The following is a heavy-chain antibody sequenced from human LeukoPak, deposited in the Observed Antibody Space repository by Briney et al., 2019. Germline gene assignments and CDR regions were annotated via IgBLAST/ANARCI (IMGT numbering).Heavy chain of an antibody. V-gene: IGHV1-58*01. CDR1: GFTFSSSA. J-gene: IGHJ4*02. CDR3: ARVVLYSNYRSCDY. D-gene: IGHD4-11*01. Sequence: SVKVSCKASGFTFSSSAVQWVRQARGQRLEWIGWIVVGSGNTNYAQKFQERVTITRDMPTSTAYMELSSLRSEDTAVYYCARVVLYSNYRSCDYWGQGTLVTVSS. CDR2: IVVGSGNT.